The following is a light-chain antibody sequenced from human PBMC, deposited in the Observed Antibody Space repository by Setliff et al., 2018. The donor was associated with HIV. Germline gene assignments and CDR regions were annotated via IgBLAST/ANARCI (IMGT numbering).Light chain of an antibody. CDR3: QVWDSSSDHPGV. V-gene: IGLV3-21*03. CDR2: DDS. J-gene: IGLJ1*01. CDR1: NIGSKS. Sequence: SYELTQPLSVSVAPGKTARITCGGNNIGSKSVHWYQQKPGRAPVLVVHDDSDRPSGIPERFSGSNSGNTATLTISRVEAGDEADYYCQVWDSSSDHPGVFGTGTKVTVL.